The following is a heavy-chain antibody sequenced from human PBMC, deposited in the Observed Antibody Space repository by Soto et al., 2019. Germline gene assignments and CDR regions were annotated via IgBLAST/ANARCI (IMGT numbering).Heavy chain of an antibody. CDR1: GGTFSSYA. CDR3: ARVGGDVFYYYYGMDV. Sequence: GASVKVSCKASGGTFSSYAISWVRQAPGQGLEWMGGIIPIFGTANYAQKFQGRVTITADESTSTAYMELSSLRSEDTAVYYCARVGGDVFYYYYGMDVWGQGTTVTV. CDR2: IIPIFGTA. V-gene: IGHV1-69*13. D-gene: IGHD2-21*01. J-gene: IGHJ6*02.